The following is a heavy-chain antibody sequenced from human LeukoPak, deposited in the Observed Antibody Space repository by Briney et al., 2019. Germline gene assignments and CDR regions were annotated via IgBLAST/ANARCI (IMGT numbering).Heavy chain of an antibody. V-gene: IGHV3-23*01. CDR2: ISGSGGAT. D-gene: IGHD1-26*01. CDR3: ARDSFRGGSYKAFDY. CDR1: GFIFSSYA. J-gene: IGHJ4*02. Sequence: GGSLRLSCAASGFIFSSYAMSWLRQTPGKGLEWVSAISGSGGATYYSDSVKGRFTISRDNSKNTLYLQMNSLRAEDTAVYYCARDSFRGGSYKAFDYWGQGTLVTVSS.